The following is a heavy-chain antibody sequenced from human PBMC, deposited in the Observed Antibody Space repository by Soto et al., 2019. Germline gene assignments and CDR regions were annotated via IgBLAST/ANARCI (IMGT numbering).Heavy chain of an antibody. D-gene: IGHD2-21*02. CDR2: SKIGNGNT. CDR3: ASEPLCGGVCYGHWLDT. CDR1: GYTFTSYA. Sequence: QVQLVQAGAEVKKAGASVRVSCRTSGYTFTSYAIQWVRQALGQGGGWMAWSKIGNGNTKYSQKFQGRVTVSRDTSARTDYMELGRLRSEATAVYYCASEPLCGGVCYGHWLDTWGQGTLVTVSS. V-gene: IGHV1-3*04. J-gene: IGHJ5*02.